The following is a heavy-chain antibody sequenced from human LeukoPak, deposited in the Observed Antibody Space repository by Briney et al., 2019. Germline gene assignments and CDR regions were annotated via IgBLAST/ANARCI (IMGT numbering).Heavy chain of an antibody. CDR2: ITSSLSYI. V-gene: IGHV3-21*01. J-gene: IGHJ6*02. Sequence: GRSLRLSCAASGFTFSDYTMNWVRQAPGKGLEWVSSITSSLSYISYADSVKGRFTISRDNAKNSLSLQMNSLRAEDTAVYYCARDFGRTSDWQPRLYYGMDVWGQGTTVTVSS. CDR3: ARDFGRTSDWQPRLYYGMDV. D-gene: IGHD2-2*01. CDR1: GFTFSDYT.